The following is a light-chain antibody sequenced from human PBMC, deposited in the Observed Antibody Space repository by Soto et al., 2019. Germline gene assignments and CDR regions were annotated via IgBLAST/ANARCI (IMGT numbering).Light chain of an antibody. V-gene: IGKV3-11*01. CDR2: DAS. Sequence: DIALTQSPATLSLSPGERATLSCRASQSVSRYLAWYQQKPGQAPRLLIYDASNRATGIPARFSGSGSGTDFTLTISSLEPEDFALYYCQQRGNWPSFGGGTKVEIK. CDR1: QSVSRY. CDR3: QQRGNWPS. J-gene: IGKJ4*01.